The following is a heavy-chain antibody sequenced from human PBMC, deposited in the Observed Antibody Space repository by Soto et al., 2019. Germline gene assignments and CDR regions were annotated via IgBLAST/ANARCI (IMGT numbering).Heavy chain of an antibody. Sequence: GGSLRSSCAASGFTFSSYGMHWVRQAPGKGLEWVAVIWYDGSNKYYADSVKGRFTISRDQSKNTLYLQMNSLRAEDTAVYYCARDLTLAIVPAASFDYWGQGTLVTVSS. D-gene: IGHD2-2*01. CDR1: GFTFSSYG. J-gene: IGHJ4*02. CDR2: IWYDGSNK. V-gene: IGHV3-33*01. CDR3: ARDLTLAIVPAASFDY.